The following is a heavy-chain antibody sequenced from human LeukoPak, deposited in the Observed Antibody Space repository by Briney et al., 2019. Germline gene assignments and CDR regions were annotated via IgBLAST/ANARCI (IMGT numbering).Heavy chain of an antibody. V-gene: IGHV5-51*01. J-gene: IGHJ4*02. CDR1: W. CDR3: ARLRAPYCSSTSCPPDFDY. Sequence: WXGWVRQVPGKGLEWMGIIYPGDSDTRYSPSFQGQVTISADKSISTAYLQWSSLKASDTAMYYCARLRAPYCSSTSCPPDFDYWGQGTLVTVSS. D-gene: IGHD2-2*01. CDR2: IYPGDSDT.